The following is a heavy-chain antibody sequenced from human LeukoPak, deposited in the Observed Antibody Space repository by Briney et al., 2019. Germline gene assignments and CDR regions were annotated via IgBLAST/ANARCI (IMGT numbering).Heavy chain of an antibody. CDR3: VRPRGYSYGQGEILGIDY. V-gene: IGHV4-39*01. Sequence: PSETLSLTCTVSSGSISSSSYYWGWIRQPPGKGLEWIGNHYYTGNTYYNPSLKSRVTISVDTSKNQSSLQLSSVTAADTAVYYCVRPRGYSYGQGEILGIDYWGPGTLVTVSS. J-gene: IGHJ4*02. CDR1: SGSISSSSYY. CDR2: HYYTGNT. D-gene: IGHD5-18*01.